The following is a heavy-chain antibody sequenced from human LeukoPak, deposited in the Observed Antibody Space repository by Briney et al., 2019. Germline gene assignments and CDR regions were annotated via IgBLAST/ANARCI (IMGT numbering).Heavy chain of an antibody. CDR2: IYSGDST. V-gene: IGHV3-66*01. Sequence: GGSLRLSCAASGLTVSNNYMSWVRQAPGKGLEWVSIIYSGDSTSYADSVKGRFTISRDNSKNTLYLQMNSLRAEDTAVYYCARDYSGSCSRFDYWGQGTLVTVSS. CDR1: GLTVSNNY. CDR3: ARDYSGSCSRFDY. J-gene: IGHJ4*02. D-gene: IGHD1-26*01.